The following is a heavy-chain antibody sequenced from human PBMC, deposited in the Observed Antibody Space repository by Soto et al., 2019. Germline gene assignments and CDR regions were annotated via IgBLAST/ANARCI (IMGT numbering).Heavy chain of an antibody. CDR2: INADNGNT. CDR3: ARGRSCSGGSCYRFDY. J-gene: IGHJ4*02. Sequence: GASVKVSCKASGYTFTTYAVHWVRQAPGQRLEWMGWINADNGNTRYSQKLQGRVAITRDTSASTAYMELSSLRSEDTAVYYCARGRSCSGGSCYRFDYWGQGTLVTVSS. CDR1: GYTFTTYA. V-gene: IGHV1-3*01. D-gene: IGHD2-15*01.